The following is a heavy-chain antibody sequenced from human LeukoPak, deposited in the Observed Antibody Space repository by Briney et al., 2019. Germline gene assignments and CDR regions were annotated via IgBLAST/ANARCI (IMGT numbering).Heavy chain of an antibody. V-gene: IGHV1-2*02. CDR1: GYTFTGYY. D-gene: IGHD6-19*01. Sequence: RASVKVSCKASGYTFTGYYMHWVRQAPGQGLEWMGWINPNSGGTNYAQKFQGRVTMTRDTSISTAYMELSRLRSDDTAVYYCAREIAVASGRALDIWGQGTMVTVSS. CDR3: AREIAVASGRALDI. CDR2: INPNSGGT. J-gene: IGHJ3*02.